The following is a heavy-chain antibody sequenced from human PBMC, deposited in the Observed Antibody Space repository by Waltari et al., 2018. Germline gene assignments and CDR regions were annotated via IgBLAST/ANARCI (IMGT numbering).Heavy chain of an antibody. V-gene: IGHV4-4*02. CDR3: ARDPDYYGSGSLFDY. J-gene: IGHJ4*02. CDR2: IYHSGGT. Sequence: QVQLQESGPGLVKPSGTLSLTCAVSGGSISSSNWWSWVRQPPGKGLEWIGEIYHSGGTNYNPSLKSRVTISVDKSKNQFSLKLSSVTAADTAVYYCARDPDYYGSGSLFDYWGQGTLVTVSS. D-gene: IGHD3-10*01. CDR1: GGSISSSNW.